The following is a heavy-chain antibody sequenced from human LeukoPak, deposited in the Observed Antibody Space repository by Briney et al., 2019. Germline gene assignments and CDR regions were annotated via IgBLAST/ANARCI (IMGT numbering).Heavy chain of an antibody. V-gene: IGHV3-30*02. CDR3: AKEYRYDFWSGSHPGWFDP. D-gene: IGHD3-3*01. CDR1: GFTFSSYG. CDR2: IRYDGSNK. Sequence: GGSLRLSCAASGFTFSSYGMHWVRQAPGKGLEWVAFIRYDGSNKYYADSVKGRFTISRDNSKNTLHLQMNSLRAEDTAVYYCAKEYRYDFWSGSHPGWFDPWGQGTLVTVSS. J-gene: IGHJ5*02.